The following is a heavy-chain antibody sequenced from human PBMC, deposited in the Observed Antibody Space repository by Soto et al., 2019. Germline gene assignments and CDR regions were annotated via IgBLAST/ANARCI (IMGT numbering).Heavy chain of an antibody. Sequence: QVQLVESGGGVVQPGRSLRLSCAASGFPLSTYGLHWVRQAPGKGLEWVALISRDGSASYYADSVKGRFIISRDTSNNTLYIQMNGLRTEDTAVYYCAKYSSSSHYYYYYGMDVWGQGTTVTVSS. D-gene: IGHD6-6*01. CDR1: GFPLSTYG. V-gene: IGHV3-30*18. CDR2: ISRDGSAS. CDR3: AKYSSSSHYYYYYGMDV. J-gene: IGHJ6*02.